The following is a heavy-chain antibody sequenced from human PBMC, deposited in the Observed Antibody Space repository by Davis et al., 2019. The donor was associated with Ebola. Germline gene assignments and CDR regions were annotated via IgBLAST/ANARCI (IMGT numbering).Heavy chain of an antibody. V-gene: IGHV3-7*01. CDR3: ARDEISGITMVQGVSDY. J-gene: IGHJ4*02. Sequence: PGGSLRLSCAAPGFTFSSYWMSWVRQAPGKGLEWVANIKQDGSEKYYVDSVKGRFTISRDNAKNSLYLQMNSLRAEDTAVYYCARDEISGITMVQGVSDYWGQGTLVTVSS. CDR1: GFTFSSYW. D-gene: IGHD3-10*01. CDR2: IKQDGSEK.